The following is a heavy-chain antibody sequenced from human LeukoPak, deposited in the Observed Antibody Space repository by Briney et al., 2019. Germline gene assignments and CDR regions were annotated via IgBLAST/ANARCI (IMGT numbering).Heavy chain of an antibody. CDR3: AGDLGGYGDSNWFDP. CDR1: GYTFTSYG. Sequence: ASVKVSCKASGYTFTSYGISWVRQAPGQGLEWMGWISAYNGNTNYAQKLQGRVTMTTDTSTSTAYMELRSLRSDDTAVYYCAGDLGGYGDSNWFDPWGQGTLVTVSS. J-gene: IGHJ5*02. CDR2: ISAYNGNT. V-gene: IGHV1-18*01. D-gene: IGHD4-17*01.